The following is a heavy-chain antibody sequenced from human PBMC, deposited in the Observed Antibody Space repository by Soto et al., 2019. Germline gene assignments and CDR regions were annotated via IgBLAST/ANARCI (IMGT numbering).Heavy chain of an antibody. CDR2: ISGSGSGT. V-gene: IGHV3-23*01. CDR1: GFTFSSYS. J-gene: IGHJ4*02. CDR3: AKGKANSVFGVDTLFDY. Sequence: PGGSLRLSCAASGFTFSSYSIYWVRQAPGKGLEWVSGISGSGSGTYYADSVRGRFTISRDNSKKTVYLQMNSLRADDTAVYYCAKGKANSVFGVDTLFDYWGRGTLVTVSS. D-gene: IGHD3-3*01.